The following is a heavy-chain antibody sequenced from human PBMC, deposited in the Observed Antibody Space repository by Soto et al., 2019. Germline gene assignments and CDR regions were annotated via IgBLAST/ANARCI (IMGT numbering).Heavy chain of an antibody. Sequence: PLGSLRLSCTASGFMFSSYTMNWFRQAPGKGLEWVSSVSFRGDIYYADSLQGRFTISRDDAKNSLYLQMNSLTVEDTAVYYCARGCSSASCYDYWGQGTLVTVSS. J-gene: IGHJ4*02. CDR2: VSFRGDI. D-gene: IGHD2-2*01. CDR1: GFMFSSYT. CDR3: ARGCSSASCYDY. V-gene: IGHV3-21*01.